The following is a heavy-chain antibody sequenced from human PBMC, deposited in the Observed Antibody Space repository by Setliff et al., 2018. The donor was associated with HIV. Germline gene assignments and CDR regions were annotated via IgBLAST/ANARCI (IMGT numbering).Heavy chain of an antibody. CDR2: IRYDGSNK. D-gene: IGHD6-13*01. CDR1: GFTFSSYG. V-gene: IGHV3-30*02. J-gene: IGHJ4*02. Sequence: PGGSLRLSCAASGFTFSSYGMHWVRQAPGKGLEWVAFIRYDGSNKYYVDSVKGRFTISRDNSKNTLYLQMNSLRAEDTAVYYCAKDHATSSWFTALLDYWGQGALVTVSS. CDR3: AKDHATSSWFTALLDY.